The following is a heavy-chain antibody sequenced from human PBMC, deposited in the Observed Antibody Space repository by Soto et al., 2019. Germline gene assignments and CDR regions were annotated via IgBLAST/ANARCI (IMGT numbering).Heavy chain of an antibody. Sequence: PSETLSLTCTVSGGSISSGGYYWSWIRQHPGKGLEWIGYIYYSGSTYYNPSLKSRVTISVDTSKNQFSLKLSSVTAADTAVYYCARKDPYCRSTSCSVWFDPWGQGTLVTVSS. V-gene: IGHV4-31*03. D-gene: IGHD2-2*01. CDR2: IYYSGST. J-gene: IGHJ5*02. CDR3: ARKDPYCRSTSCSVWFDP. CDR1: GGSISSGGYY.